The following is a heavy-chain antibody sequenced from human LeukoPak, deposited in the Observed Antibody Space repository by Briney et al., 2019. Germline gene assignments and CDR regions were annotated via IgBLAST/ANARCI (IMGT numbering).Heavy chain of an antibody. D-gene: IGHD6-13*01. J-gene: IGHJ6*02. CDR1: GFTFSSYA. CDR2: ISSNGGST. V-gene: IGHV3-64*01. CDR3: ARAVAAAGQGYYGMDV. Sequence: GGSLRLSCAASGFTFSSYAMHWVRQAPGKGLEYVSAISSNGGSTYYANSVKGRFTISRDNSKNTLYLQMGSLRAEDMAVYYCARAVAAAGQGYYGMDVWGQGTTVTVSS.